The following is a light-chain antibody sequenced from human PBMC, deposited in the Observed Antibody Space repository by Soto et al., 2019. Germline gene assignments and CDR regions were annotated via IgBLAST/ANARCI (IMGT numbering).Light chain of an antibody. J-gene: IGLJ1*01. CDR3: CSYAGSSSNYV. CDR1: SSDVGSYNL. Sequence: QSALTRPASVSGSPGQSITSSCTGTSSDVGSYNLVSWYQQHPGKAPKLMIYEGSKRPSGVSNRFSGSKSGNTASLTISGLQAEDEADYYCCSYAGSSSNYVFGTGTKVTVL. CDR2: EGS. V-gene: IGLV2-23*01.